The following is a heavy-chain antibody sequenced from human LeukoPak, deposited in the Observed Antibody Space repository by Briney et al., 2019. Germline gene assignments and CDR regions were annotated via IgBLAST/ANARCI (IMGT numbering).Heavy chain of an antibody. CDR1: GGSISSSSYY. V-gene: IGHV4-39*01. D-gene: IGHD3-3*01. Sequence: PSETLSLTCTVSGGSISSSSYYWGWIRQPPGKGLEWIGSIYYSGSTYYNPSLKSRVTISVDTSKNQFSLKLSSVTAADTAVYYCARGGPITIFGVACYWGQGTLVTVSS. CDR2: IYYSGST. CDR3: ARGGPITIFGVACY. J-gene: IGHJ4*02.